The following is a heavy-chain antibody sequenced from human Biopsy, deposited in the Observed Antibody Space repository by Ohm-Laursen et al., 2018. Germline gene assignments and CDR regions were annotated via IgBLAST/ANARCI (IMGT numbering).Heavy chain of an antibody. CDR1: GDSISSYY. J-gene: IGHJ2*01. CDR3: ARDRGYYSDRTVPGYFDL. D-gene: IGHD3-22*01. V-gene: IGHV4-59*01. Sequence: GTLSLTCTVSGDSISSYYWSWIRQPPGKGLQWIGYVYYTGSTDYNPSLQSRVTISVDTSKNHFSLRLRTVTPADTAIYYCARDRGYYSDRTVPGYFDLWGRGTLVTVSS. CDR2: VYYTGST.